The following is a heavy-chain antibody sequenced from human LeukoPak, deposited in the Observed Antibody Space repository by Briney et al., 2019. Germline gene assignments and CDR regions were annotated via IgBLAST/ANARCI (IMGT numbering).Heavy chain of an antibody. D-gene: IGHD2-2*01. J-gene: IGHJ4*02. Sequence: GGSLRLSCAASGFXFTSYAMSWVRQAPGKGLECVSVIRGSGGPTYYADSVKGRFTISRDNSKNTLYLQMNSLRAEDTAVYYCAKLSRDCSTTSCYVDYWGQGTLVTVSS. V-gene: IGHV3-23*01. CDR2: IRGSGGPT. CDR3: AKLSRDCSTTSCYVDY. CDR1: GFXFTSYA.